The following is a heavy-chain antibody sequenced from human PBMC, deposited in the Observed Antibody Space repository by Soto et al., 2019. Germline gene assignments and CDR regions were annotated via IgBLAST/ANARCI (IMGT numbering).Heavy chain of an antibody. D-gene: IGHD1-1*01. J-gene: IGHJ6*02. Sequence: ASLQVSCEVSGYTLTELSMHWVRQAPGKGLEWMGGFDPEDGETIYAQKFQGRVAMTEDTSTDTAYMELSSLRSEDTAVYYCATESLTRGGTTTPPYYYYYGMDVWGQGTTVTVSS. CDR3: ATESLTRGGTTTPPYYYYYGMDV. CDR1: GYTLTELS. CDR2: FDPEDGET. V-gene: IGHV1-24*01.